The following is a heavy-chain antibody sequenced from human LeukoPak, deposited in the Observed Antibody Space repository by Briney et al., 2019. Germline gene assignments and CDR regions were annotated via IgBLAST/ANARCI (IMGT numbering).Heavy chain of an antibody. Sequence: SETLSLTCTVSGGSISSYYWSWIRQPAGKGLEWIGRIYTSGSTNYNPSLKSRVTMSVDTSKNQFSLKLSSVTAADTVVYYCARGAIVVVRESYYFDYWGQGTLVTVSS. CDR3: ARGAIVVVRESYYFDY. V-gene: IGHV4-4*07. D-gene: IGHD2-2*01. J-gene: IGHJ4*02. CDR1: GGSISSYY. CDR2: IYTSGST.